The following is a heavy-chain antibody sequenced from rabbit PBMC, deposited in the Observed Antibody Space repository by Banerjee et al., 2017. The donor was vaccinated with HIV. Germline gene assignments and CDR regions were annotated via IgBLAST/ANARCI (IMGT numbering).Heavy chain of an antibody. CDR1: GFSFSSIYW. V-gene: IGHV1S45*01. CDR3: ASITSSDYPDILDL. J-gene: IGHJ4*01. CDR2: IYGGSSGNT. D-gene: IGHD1-1*01. Sequence: QEQLKESGGGLVQPGGSLTLTCTASGFSFSSIYWICWVRQAPGKGLEGIACIYGGSSGNTYYASWAKGRFTITRSTSLNTVDLKMTSLTAADTATYFCASITSSDYPDILDLWGPGTLVTVS.